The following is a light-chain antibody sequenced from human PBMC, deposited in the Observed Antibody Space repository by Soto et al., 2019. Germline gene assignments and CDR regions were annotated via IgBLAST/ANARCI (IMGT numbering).Light chain of an antibody. V-gene: IGKV3-11*01. J-gene: IGKJ1*01. CDR1: QSVSSY. CDR3: QQRSNWRT. Sequence: EIVLTQSPATLSLSPGERATLSCRASQSVSSYLAWYQQKPGQAPRLLIYDASNRATGILARFRGSGSGTKFTLTISSLEPVDFAVYYCQQRSNWRTFGQGTMVEIK. CDR2: DAS.